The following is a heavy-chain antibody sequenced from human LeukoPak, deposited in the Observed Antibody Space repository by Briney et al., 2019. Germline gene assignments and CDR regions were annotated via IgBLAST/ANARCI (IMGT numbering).Heavy chain of an antibody. D-gene: IGHD6-6*01. CDR3: ARAHSYSTSSLPGY. J-gene: IGHJ4*02. V-gene: IGHV7-4-1*02. CDR2: INTNTGNP. Sequence: ASVKVSCKASGYTFTSFVMTWVRQAPGQGLEWMGWINTNTGNPTYAQGFTGRFVFSLDTSVSTAFLQISSLKAEDTAVYYCARAHSYSTSSLPGYWGQGTLVTVSS. CDR1: GYTFTSFV.